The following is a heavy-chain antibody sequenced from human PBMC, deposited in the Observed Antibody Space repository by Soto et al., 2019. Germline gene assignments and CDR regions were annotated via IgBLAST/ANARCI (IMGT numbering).Heavy chain of an antibody. Sequence: GGSLRLSCKGSGYSFTSYWIGWVRQMPGKGLEWMGIIYPGDSEARYSPSFQGQVTVSADKSISTAYLQWSSLKASDTAMYFCARHLRSGGSRSGFDYWGQGSLVTVSS. CDR1: GYSFTSYW. CDR2: IYPGDSEA. V-gene: IGHV5-51*01. CDR3: ARHLRSGGSRSGFDY. D-gene: IGHD2-15*01. J-gene: IGHJ4*02.